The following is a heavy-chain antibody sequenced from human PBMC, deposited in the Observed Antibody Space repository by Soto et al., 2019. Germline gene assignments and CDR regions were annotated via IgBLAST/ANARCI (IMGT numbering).Heavy chain of an antibody. V-gene: IGHV4-31*03. CDR2: IYYSGST. J-gene: IGHJ4*02. D-gene: IGHD4-17*01. CDR1: GGSISSGGYY. Sequence: SETLSLTCTVSGGSISSGGYYWSWIRQHPGKGLEWIGYIYYSGSTYYNPSLKSRVTISVDTSKNQFSVKLSSVTAADTAVYYCARDHLRRHFGFDYWGQGTLVTVSS. CDR3: ARDHLRRHFGFDY.